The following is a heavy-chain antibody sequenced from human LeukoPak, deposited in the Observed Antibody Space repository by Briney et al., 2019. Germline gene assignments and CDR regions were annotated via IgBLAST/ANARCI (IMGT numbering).Heavy chain of an antibody. J-gene: IGHJ4*02. Sequence: SETLSLTCTVSGGSISSYYWSWIRQPAGKGLEWIGRIYTSGSTYYNPSLKSRVTISVDTSKNQFSLKLSSVTAADTAVYYCARDRGITMVRGLFDYWGQGTLVTVSS. CDR2: IYTSGST. CDR1: GGSISSYY. D-gene: IGHD3-10*01. CDR3: ARDRGITMVRGLFDY. V-gene: IGHV4-4*07.